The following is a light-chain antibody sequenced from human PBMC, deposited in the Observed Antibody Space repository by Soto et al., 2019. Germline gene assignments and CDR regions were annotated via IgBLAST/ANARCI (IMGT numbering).Light chain of an antibody. Sequence: QSALAQPPSASGSPGQSVTISCPGTSSDIGGYNYVSCYQQHPGKAPKLMIYEVSKRPSGVPDRFSGAKSGNTAYPTVSGRQAEDEADYYCLSYACSNQYVFGTGTTVTAL. V-gene: IGLV2-8*01. CDR2: EVS. J-gene: IGLJ1*01. CDR3: LSYACSNQYV. CDR1: SSDIGGYNY.